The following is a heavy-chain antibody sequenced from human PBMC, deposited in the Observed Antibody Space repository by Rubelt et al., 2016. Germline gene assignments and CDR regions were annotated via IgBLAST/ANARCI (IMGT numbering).Heavy chain of an antibody. CDR2: MSGSGGNT. Sequence: EVQLVESGGGLVQPGGSLRLSCAASGFTFRSYVMSWVRQAPGKGLEWVSGMSGSGGNTYYADSVKGRFTISRDNSKNTVYLQMNSLIAEDTAVYYCARGAGSTATYRHFDYWGQGTLVSVSS. V-gene: IGHV3-23*04. D-gene: IGHD5/OR15-5a*01. CDR1: GFTFRSYV. CDR3: ARGAGSTATYRHFDY. J-gene: IGHJ4*02.